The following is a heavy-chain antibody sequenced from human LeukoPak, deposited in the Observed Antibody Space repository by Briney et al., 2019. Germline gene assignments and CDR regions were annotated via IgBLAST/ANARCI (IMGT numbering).Heavy chain of an antibody. Sequence: SETLSLTCTVSGGSIINTSYYWAWIRQPPGKGLEWIGSTYYSGGTYYTPSLKSRVTISVDTSKNQFSLKLGSVTAADTAVYYCARHGAFAMDVWGQGITVIVSS. CDR2: TYYSGGT. D-gene: IGHD4-17*01. CDR1: GGSIINTSYY. V-gene: IGHV4-39*01. J-gene: IGHJ6*02. CDR3: ARHGAFAMDV.